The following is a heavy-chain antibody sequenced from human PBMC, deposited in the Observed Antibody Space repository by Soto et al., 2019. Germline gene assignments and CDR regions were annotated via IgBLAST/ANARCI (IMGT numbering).Heavy chain of an antibody. CDR1: GGSFSGYY. Sequence: QVQLQQWGAGLLKPSETLSLTCAVYGGSFSGYYWSWIRQPPGKGLEWIGEINHSGSTNYNPSLKSRFTISVDTSKNQFSLKLSSVTAADTAVSYCARRTQWLAFDYWGQGTLVTVSS. D-gene: IGHD6-19*01. CDR3: ARRTQWLAFDY. J-gene: IGHJ4*02. CDR2: INHSGST. V-gene: IGHV4-34*01.